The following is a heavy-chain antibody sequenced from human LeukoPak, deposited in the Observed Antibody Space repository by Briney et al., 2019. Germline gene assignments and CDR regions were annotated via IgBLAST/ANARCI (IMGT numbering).Heavy chain of an antibody. CDR3: ARHYPYYYDSSGYRGPYWYFDL. CDR2: IYYSGST. Sequence: SQTLSLTCTVSGGSISSGGYYWSWIRQHPGKGLEWIGYIYYSGSTYYNPSLKSRVTISVDTSKNQFSLKLSSVTAADTAVYYCARHYPYYYDSSGYRGPYWYFDLWGRGTLVTVSS. J-gene: IGHJ2*01. CDR1: GGSISSGGYY. D-gene: IGHD3-22*01. V-gene: IGHV4-31*03.